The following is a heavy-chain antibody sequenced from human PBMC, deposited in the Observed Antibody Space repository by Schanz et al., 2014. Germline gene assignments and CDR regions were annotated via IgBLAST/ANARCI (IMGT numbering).Heavy chain of an antibody. J-gene: IGHJ3*02. D-gene: IGHD2-21*01. V-gene: IGHV3-33*08. CDR2: ISYDGSKK. Sequence: VQLVESGGGVVQPGRSLRLSCAASGFMFSSYGMHWVRQAPGKGLEWVGVISYDGSKKSYADSVKGRFTISRDNSKNTLYLQMNSLRAEDTAVYYCARDGYSVVVISPTESFDICGQGTMVTVSP. CDR3: ARDGYSVVVISPTESFDI. CDR1: GFMFSSYG.